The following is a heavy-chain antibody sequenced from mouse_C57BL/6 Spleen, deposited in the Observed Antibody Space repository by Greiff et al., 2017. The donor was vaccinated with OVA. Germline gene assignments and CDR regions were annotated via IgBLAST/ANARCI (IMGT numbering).Heavy chain of an antibody. D-gene: IGHD1-1*01. CDR3: VHSSSLFAY. J-gene: IGHJ3*01. CDR2: IRSKSNNYAT. V-gene: IGHV10-1*01. Sequence: EVQLVESGGGLVQPKGSLKLSCAASGFSFNTYAMNWVRQAPGRGLEWVARIRSKSNNYATYYADSVKDRFTISKANSASMLYLKMNTLKSEVTAMYNCVHSSSLFAYWGQGTLVTVSA. CDR1: GFSFNTYA.